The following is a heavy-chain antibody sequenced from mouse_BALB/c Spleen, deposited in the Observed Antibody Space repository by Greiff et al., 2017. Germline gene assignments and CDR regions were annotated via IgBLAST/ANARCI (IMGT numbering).Heavy chain of an antibody. Sequence: EVQVVESGGGLVQPGGSRKLSCAASGFTFSSFGMHWVRQAPEKGLEWVAYISSGSSTIYYADTVKGRFTISRDNPKNTLFLQMTSLRSEDTAMYYCARRVYGNYVDYWGQGTTLTVSS. V-gene: IGHV5-17*02. D-gene: IGHD2-1*01. CDR3: ARRVYGNYVDY. CDR2: ISSGSSTI. J-gene: IGHJ2*01. CDR1: GFTFSSFG.